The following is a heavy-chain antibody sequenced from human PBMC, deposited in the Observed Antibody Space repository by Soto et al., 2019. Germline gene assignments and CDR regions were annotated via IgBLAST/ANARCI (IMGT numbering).Heavy chain of an antibody. V-gene: IGHV1-69*01. CDR1: GGTFSSYA. Sequence: QVQLVQSGAEVKKPGSSVKVSCKACGGTFSSYAISWVRQAPGQGLEWMGGIIPIFGTANYAQKFQGRVTITADESTSTAYMELSSLRSEDTAVYYCARALHDYYDSSGGFDYWGQGTLVTVSS. CDR3: ARALHDYYDSSGGFDY. CDR2: IIPIFGTA. D-gene: IGHD3-22*01. J-gene: IGHJ4*02.